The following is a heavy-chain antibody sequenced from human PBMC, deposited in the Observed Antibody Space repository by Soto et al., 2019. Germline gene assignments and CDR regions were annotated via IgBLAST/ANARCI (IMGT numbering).Heavy chain of an antibody. D-gene: IGHD2-21*02. V-gene: IGHV3-23*01. CDR3: AKDRYERHIVVVTAILPPGY. J-gene: IGHJ4*02. CDR2: ISGSGGST. Sequence: GSLRLSCAASGFTFSSYAMSWVRQAPGKGLEWVSAISGSGGSTYYADSVKGRFTISRDNSKNTLYLQMNSLRAEDTAVYYCAKDRYERHIVVVTAILPPGYWGQGTLVTVSS. CDR1: GFTFSSYA.